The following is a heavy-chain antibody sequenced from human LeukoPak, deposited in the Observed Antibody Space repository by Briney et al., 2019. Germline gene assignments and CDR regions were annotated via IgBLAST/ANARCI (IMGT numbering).Heavy chain of an antibody. CDR1: GFTFSSYA. J-gene: IGHJ3*02. CDR3: AKDRLAAAGVNAFDI. D-gene: IGHD6-13*01. CDR2: IRGSGGST. V-gene: IGHV3-23*01. Sequence: GGSLRLSCAASGFTFSSYAMSWVRQAPGKGLEWVSAIRGSGGSTYYADSVKGRFTISRDNSKTTLYLQMNSLRAEDTAVYYCAKDRLAAAGVNAFDIWGQGTMVTVSS.